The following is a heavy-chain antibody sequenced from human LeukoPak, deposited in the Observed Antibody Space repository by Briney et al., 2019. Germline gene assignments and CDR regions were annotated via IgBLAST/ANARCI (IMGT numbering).Heavy chain of an antibody. D-gene: IGHD3-10*01. Sequence: SETLSLTCAVYGGSFSGYYWSWIRQPPGKGLEWIGEINHSGSTNYNPSLKSRVTISVDTSKNQFSLKLISVSAADTAVYFCARGGVNDGFDISGQGTMVTVSS. CDR1: GGSFSGYY. J-gene: IGHJ3*02. CDR2: INHSGST. CDR3: ARGGVNDGFDI. V-gene: IGHV4-34*01.